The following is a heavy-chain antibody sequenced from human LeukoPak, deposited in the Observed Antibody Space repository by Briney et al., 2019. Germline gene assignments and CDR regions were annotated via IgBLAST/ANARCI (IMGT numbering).Heavy chain of an antibody. J-gene: IGHJ5*02. CDR1: GFTFSSYA. CDR3: ARVSRGSGGWFDP. V-gene: IGHV3-64*04. Sequence: PGGSLRLSCSASGFTFSSYAMHWVRQAPGKGLEYVSAISSNGGSTYYADSVKGRFTISRDNSKNTLYLQMNSLRAEDTAVYYCARVSRGSGGWFDPWGQGTLVTVSS. CDR2: ISSNGGST. D-gene: IGHD3-10*01.